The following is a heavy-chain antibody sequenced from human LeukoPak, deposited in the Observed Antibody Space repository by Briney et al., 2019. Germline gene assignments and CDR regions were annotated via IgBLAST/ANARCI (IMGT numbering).Heavy chain of an antibody. V-gene: IGHV1-18*01. Sequence: ASVTVSCKASGYTFTSYAMNWVRQAPGQGLEWMGWISAYNGNTNYAQKLQGRVTMTTETPTGTAYMNLRSLRSDDTAVYYCARVSHPYYYYYYMDVWGKGTAVTISS. CDR1: GYTFTSYA. J-gene: IGHJ6*03. CDR2: ISAYNGNT. CDR3: ARVSHPYYYYYYMDV.